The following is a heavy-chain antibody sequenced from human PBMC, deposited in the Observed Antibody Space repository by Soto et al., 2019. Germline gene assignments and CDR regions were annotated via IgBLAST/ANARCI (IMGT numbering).Heavy chain of an antibody. Sequence: SVKVSCKASGYTFTGYYMHWVRQAPGQGLEWMGWINPNSGGTNYAQKFQGWVTMTRDTSISTAYMELSRLRSDDTAVYYCARAYYDFWSGYYPVDYWGQGTLVTVSS. CDR2: INPNSGGT. CDR1: GYTFTGYY. D-gene: IGHD3-3*01. CDR3: ARAYYDFWSGYYPVDY. V-gene: IGHV1-2*04. J-gene: IGHJ4*02.